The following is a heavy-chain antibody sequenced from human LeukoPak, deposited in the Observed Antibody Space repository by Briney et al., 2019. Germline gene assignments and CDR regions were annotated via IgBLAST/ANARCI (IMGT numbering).Heavy chain of an antibody. D-gene: IGHD6-19*01. V-gene: IGHV4-59*01. CDR2: IYYSGST. CDR3: ARAGKWLVPDY. Sequence: SETLSLPCTVSGGSISRYYWSWLREPPGKGREGVGYIYYSGSTNYNPSLKSRVTISVDTSKNQFSLKLSSVTAADTAVYYCARAGKWLVPDYWGQGTLVTVSS. J-gene: IGHJ4*02. CDR1: GGSISRYY.